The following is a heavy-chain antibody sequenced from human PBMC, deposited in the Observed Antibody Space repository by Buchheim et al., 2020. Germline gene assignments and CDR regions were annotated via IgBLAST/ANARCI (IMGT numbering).Heavy chain of an antibody. D-gene: IGHD3-22*01. CDR3: ARVPANYYDSSGYYYFDY. CDR1: GGSISTGGYS. Sequence: QLQLQESGSGLVKPSQTLSLTCAVSGGSISTGGYSWSWIRQPPGKGLEWIGFISHSGNTFYNPSLTSRVTISVDRSKNQFSLNLSSVTAADTAVYYCARVPANYYDSSGYYYFDYWGQGTL. J-gene: IGHJ4*02. CDR2: ISHSGNT. V-gene: IGHV4-30-2*01.